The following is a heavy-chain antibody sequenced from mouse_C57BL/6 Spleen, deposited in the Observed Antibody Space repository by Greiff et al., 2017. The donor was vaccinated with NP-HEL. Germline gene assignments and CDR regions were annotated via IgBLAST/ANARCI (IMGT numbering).Heavy chain of an antibody. CDR3: ARIEAYDYDWAY. CDR1: GYTFTSYG. CDR2: IYPRSGNT. D-gene: IGHD2-4*01. Sequence: VQLQQSGAELARPGASVKLSCKASGYTFTSYGISWVKQRTGQGLEWIGEIYPRSGNTYYNEKFKGKATLTADKSSSTAYMELRSLTSEDSAVYFCARIEAYDYDWAYWGQGTLVTVSA. V-gene: IGHV1-81*01. J-gene: IGHJ3*01.